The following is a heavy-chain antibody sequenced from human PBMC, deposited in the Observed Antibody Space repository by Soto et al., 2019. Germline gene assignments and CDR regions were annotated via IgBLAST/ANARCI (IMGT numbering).Heavy chain of an antibody. CDR2: ISAYNGNT. J-gene: IGHJ4*02. CDR3: ARVLVVTYSSSLGPGGPHDY. V-gene: IGHV1-18*01. Sequence: QVQLVQSGAEVKKPGASVKVSCKASGYTFTSYGISWVRQAPGQGLEWMGWISAYNGNTNYAQKLQGRVTMTTDTSTSTAYMELRSLRSDDTAVYYCARVLVVTYSSSLGPGGPHDYWGQGTLVTVSS. D-gene: IGHD6-13*01. CDR1: GYTFTSYG.